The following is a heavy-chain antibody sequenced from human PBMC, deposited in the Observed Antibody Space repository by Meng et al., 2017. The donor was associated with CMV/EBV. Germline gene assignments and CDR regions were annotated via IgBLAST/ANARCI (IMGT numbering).Heavy chain of an antibody. Sequence: CMVSGYSCTNYVSGSMRQLPGRGLEWMSNIYHGDTDAKCSPAVQCLVTSAAGKATKAAYLQWSRREASGTSLYYCATPVYSGRWFDYWGQGTLVTVSS. CDR3: ATPVYSGRWFDY. CDR1: GYSCTNYV. V-gene: IGHV5-51*01. D-gene: IGHD1-26*01. CDR2: IYHGDTDA. J-gene: IGHJ4*02.